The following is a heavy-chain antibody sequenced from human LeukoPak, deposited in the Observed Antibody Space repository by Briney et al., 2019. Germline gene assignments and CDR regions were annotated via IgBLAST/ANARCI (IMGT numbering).Heavy chain of an antibody. CDR1: GFTFSSYA. Sequence: PGGSLRLSCAASGFTFSSYAMSWVRQAPGKGLEWVSSISSSSTYIYYADSVKGRFTISRDNAKNSLYLQMNSLRAEDTAVYYCARDYVTQAYAVLDYWGQGTLVTVSS. J-gene: IGHJ4*02. CDR3: ARDYVTQAYAVLDY. V-gene: IGHV3-21*01. CDR2: ISSSSTYI. D-gene: IGHD2-21*02.